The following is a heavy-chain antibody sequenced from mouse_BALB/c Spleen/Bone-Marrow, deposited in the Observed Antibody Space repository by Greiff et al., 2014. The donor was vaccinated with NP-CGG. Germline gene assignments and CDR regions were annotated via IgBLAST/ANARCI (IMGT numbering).Heavy chain of an antibody. Sequence: DVHLVESGGGLVKPGGSLKLSCAASGFTFSSYAMSWVRQTPEKRLEWVASISSGGSTYYPDSVKGRFAISRDNARNILYLQMSSLRSEDTAMYYCAREEYGQKVYAMDYWGQGTSVTVS. V-gene: IGHV5-6-5*01. CDR2: ISSGGST. J-gene: IGHJ4*01. CDR1: GFTFSSYA. CDR3: AREEYGQKVYAMDY. D-gene: IGHD2-10*02.